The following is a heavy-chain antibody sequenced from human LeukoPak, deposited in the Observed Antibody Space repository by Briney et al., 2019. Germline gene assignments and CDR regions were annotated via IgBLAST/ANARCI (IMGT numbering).Heavy chain of an antibody. V-gene: IGHV4-39*01. Sequence: PSETLSLTCTVSGGAISSSSHYWGWIRQPPGKGLEWIGSIYHSGSTVYNPPLKSRVAISVDTSRNQFSLKLNSVTASDTAVYYCARNTTVTDWYFDLWGRGTLVTVSS. CDR1: GGAISSSSHY. D-gene: IGHD4-17*01. J-gene: IGHJ2*01. CDR3: ARNTTVTDWYFDL. CDR2: IYHSGST.